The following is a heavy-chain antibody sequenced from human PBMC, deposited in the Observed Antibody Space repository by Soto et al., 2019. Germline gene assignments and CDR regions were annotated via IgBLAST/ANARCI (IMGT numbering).Heavy chain of an antibody. D-gene: IGHD6-13*01. V-gene: IGHV4-59*01. CDR3: ARVAQQLVINDYYYGMDV. J-gene: IGHJ6*02. CDR1: GGSISSYY. CDR2: IYYSGST. Sequence: QVQLQESGPGLVKPSETLSLTCTVSGGSISSYYWSWIRQPPGKGLEWIGYIYYSGSTNYNPSLKSRVTISVDTSKNQFSLKLSSVTAADTAVYYCARVAQQLVINDYYYGMDVWGQGTTVTVSS.